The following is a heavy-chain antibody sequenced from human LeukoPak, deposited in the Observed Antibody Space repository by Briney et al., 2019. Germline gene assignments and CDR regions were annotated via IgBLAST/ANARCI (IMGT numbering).Heavy chain of an antibody. V-gene: IGHV1-18*01. Sequence: ASVKVSCKASGYTFTSYGISWVRQAPGQGLEWMGWISAYSGNTNYAQKLQGRVTMTTDTSTSTAYMELRSLRSDDTAVYYCAKGFYDSGYYYYFDYWGQGTLVTVSS. CDR2: ISAYSGNT. D-gene: IGHD3-22*01. J-gene: IGHJ4*02. CDR1: GYTFTSYG. CDR3: AKGFYDSGYYYYFDY.